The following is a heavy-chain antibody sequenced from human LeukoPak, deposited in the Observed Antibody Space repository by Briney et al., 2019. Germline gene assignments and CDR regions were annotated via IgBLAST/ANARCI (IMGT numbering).Heavy chain of an antibody. CDR2: INSDGSWT. CDR1: GNYW. CDR3: ARDPLGTRPGFDY. D-gene: IGHD1-1*01. J-gene: IGHJ4*02. Sequence: GGSLRLSCAASGNYWMHWVRQAPGKGLVWVSHINSDGSWTSYADSVKGRFTISRDNSKNTLYLQMNSLRAEDTAVYYCARDPLGTRPGFDYWGQGTLVTVSS. V-gene: IGHV3-74*01.